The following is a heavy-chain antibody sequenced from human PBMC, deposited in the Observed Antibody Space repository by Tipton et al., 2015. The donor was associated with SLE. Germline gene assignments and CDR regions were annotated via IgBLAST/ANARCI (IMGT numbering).Heavy chain of an antibody. Sequence: LRLSCAVYGGSFSGYYWSWIRQPPGKGLEWIGEINHSGSTNYNPSLKSRVTISVGTSKNQFSLKVSSVTAADTAVYYCARAPGQLWPWDYWGQGTLVTVSS. J-gene: IGHJ4*02. D-gene: IGHD5-18*01. CDR3: ARAPGQLWPWDY. CDR2: INHSGST. V-gene: IGHV4-34*01. CDR1: GGSFSGYY.